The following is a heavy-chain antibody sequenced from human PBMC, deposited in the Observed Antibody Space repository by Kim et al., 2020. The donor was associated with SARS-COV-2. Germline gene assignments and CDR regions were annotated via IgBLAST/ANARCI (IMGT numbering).Heavy chain of an antibody. J-gene: IGHJ3*02. Sequence: GGSLRLSCAASGFTFSSYAMSWVRQAPGKGLEWVSAISGSGGSTYYADSVKGRFTISRDNSKNTLYLQMNSLRAEDTAVYYCAKDYYGSGSYYNTGGDAFDIWGQGTMVTVSS. CDR2: ISGSGGST. CDR1: GFTFSSYA. D-gene: IGHD3-10*01. V-gene: IGHV3-23*01. CDR3: AKDYYGSGSYYNTGGDAFDI.